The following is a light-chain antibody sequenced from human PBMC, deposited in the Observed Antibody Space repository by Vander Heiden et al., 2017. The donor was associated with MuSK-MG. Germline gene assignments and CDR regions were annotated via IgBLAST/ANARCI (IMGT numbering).Light chain of an antibody. J-gene: IGKJ4*01. CDR2: DSS. CDR1: QDINKY. CDR3: QQYEYVPLT. V-gene: IGKV1-33*01. Sequence: DLQMTQSPSSLSASTGDRVTITCQASQDINKYVNWYQQKPGKAPELLIYDSSNLETGVPSRFIGSGYGTDFTFTITSLQPEDIATYYCQQYEYVPLTFGGGTKVEV.